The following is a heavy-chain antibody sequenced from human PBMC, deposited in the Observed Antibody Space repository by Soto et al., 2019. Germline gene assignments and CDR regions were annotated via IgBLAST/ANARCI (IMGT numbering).Heavy chain of an antibody. Sequence: TSETLSLTCTVSGGSISSYYWSWIRQPAGKGLEWIGRIYTSGSTNYNPSLKSRVTISVDTSKNQFSLKLSSVTAADTGVYYCARGLYYDSRRFEPWGQRTLVTVSS. V-gene: IGHV4-4*07. CDR3: ARGLYYDSRRFEP. J-gene: IGHJ5*02. CDR2: IYTSGST. CDR1: GGSISSYY. D-gene: IGHD3-22*01.